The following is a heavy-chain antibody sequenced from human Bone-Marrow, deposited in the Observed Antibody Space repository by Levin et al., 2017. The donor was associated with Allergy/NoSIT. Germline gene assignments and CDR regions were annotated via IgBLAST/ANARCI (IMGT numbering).Heavy chain of an antibody. CDR3: AKDLHFWSAADS. CDR1: GFSLSTNA. Sequence: GESLKISCAASGFSLSTNAMSWVRQAPGKGLEWVSGIGSAGRTHYADSVRGRFTISRDNSKNTLYLQMNSLRVEDTALYYCAKDLHFWSAADSWGQGTLVTVSS. CDR2: IGSAGRT. D-gene: IGHD3-3*02. J-gene: IGHJ4*02. V-gene: IGHV3-23*01.